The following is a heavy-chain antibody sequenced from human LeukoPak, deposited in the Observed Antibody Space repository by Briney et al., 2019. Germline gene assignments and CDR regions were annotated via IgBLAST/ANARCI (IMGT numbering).Heavy chain of an antibody. CDR3: ARGGDSSGWLFDY. D-gene: IGHD6-19*01. J-gene: IGHJ4*02. Sequence: SETLSLTCTVSRVSIFTYYWSWIRQPPGKGLEWIGYIYNSGSTNYNPSLKSRVTISVDTSKNQFSLKLNSVTTADTAVYYCARGGDSSGWLFDYWGQGILVTVSS. CDR1: RVSIFTYY. CDR2: IYNSGST. V-gene: IGHV4-59*01.